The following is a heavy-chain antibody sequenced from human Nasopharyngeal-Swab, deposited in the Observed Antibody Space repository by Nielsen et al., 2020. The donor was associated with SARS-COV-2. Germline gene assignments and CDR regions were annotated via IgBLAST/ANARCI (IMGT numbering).Heavy chain of an antibody. J-gene: IGHJ1*01. CDR1: GFTFDEYA. CDR3: TKDAYSSSSRLLH. Sequence: SLKISCVASGFTFDEYAMHWVRQVPGKGLEWVSGISWNGGNIGYADSVKGRFAISRDNAKNSLYLEMNNLRPEDTAIYYCTKDAYSSSSRLLHWGQGTLVSVSP. V-gene: IGHV3-9*01. D-gene: IGHD6-6*01. CDR2: ISWNGGNI.